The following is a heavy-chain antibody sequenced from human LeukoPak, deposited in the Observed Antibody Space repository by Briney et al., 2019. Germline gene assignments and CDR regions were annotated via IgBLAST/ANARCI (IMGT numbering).Heavy chain of an antibody. Sequence: GESLKISCKGSGYSFTSYWIGWVRQMPGKGLEWMGIIYPGDSDTRYSPSFQGQVTISADKSISTAYLQWSSLKASDTAMYYCARIKAIGYCSGGSCYYYDYWGQGTLVTVSS. D-gene: IGHD2-15*01. J-gene: IGHJ4*02. V-gene: IGHV5-51*01. CDR3: ARIKAIGYCSGGSCYYYDY. CDR1: GYSFTSYW. CDR2: IYPGDSDT.